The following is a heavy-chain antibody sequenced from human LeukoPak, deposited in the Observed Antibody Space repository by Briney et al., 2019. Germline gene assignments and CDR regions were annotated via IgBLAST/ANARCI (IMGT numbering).Heavy chain of an antibody. CDR1: GGSISSYY. V-gene: IGHV4-4*09. D-gene: IGHD6-6*01. Sequence: SETLPLTCTVSGGSISSYYWSWIRQPPGKGLEWIGYIYTSGSTNYNPPLKSRVTISVDTSKNQFSLKLSSVTAADTAVYYCARGSIAAFDYWGQGTLVTVSS. CDR3: ARGSIAAFDY. J-gene: IGHJ4*02. CDR2: IYTSGST.